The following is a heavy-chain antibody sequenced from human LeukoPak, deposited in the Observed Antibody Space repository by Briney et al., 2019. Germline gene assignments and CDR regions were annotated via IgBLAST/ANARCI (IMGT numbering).Heavy chain of an antibody. CDR3: ARLLSGTKEYHYYYYYMDV. CDR1: GGSISSYY. V-gene: IGHV4-4*09. D-gene: IGHD1-7*01. Sequence: SETLSLTCTVSGGSISSYYWSWIRQPPGKGLEWIGYIYTSGSTNYNPSLKSRVTISVDTSKNQFSLKLSSVTAADTAVYYCARLLSGTKEYHYYYYYMDVWGKGTTVTVSS. J-gene: IGHJ6*03. CDR2: IYTSGST.